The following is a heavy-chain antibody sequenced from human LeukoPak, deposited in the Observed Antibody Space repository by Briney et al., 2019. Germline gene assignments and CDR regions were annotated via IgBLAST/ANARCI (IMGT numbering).Heavy chain of an antibody. J-gene: IGHJ4*02. CDR3: ARDGGGYGVFDY. D-gene: IGHD5-12*01. V-gene: IGHV3-30-3*01. Sequence: GGSRRLSGAASGFTFSSYAMHGVRQAPGKGLEWVAVISYDGSNKYYADSVKGRFTISRDNYTNTLYLQMNSLRAEDTAVYYCARDGGGYGVFDYWGQGTLVTVSS. CDR2: ISYDGSNK. CDR1: GFTFSSYA.